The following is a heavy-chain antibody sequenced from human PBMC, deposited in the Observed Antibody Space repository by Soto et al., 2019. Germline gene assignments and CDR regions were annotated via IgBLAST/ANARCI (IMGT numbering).Heavy chain of an antibody. CDR1: GDTFSFYS. CDR3: ATNYGSGYRAFDY. D-gene: IGHD3-10*01. V-gene: IGHV1-69*02. J-gene: IGHJ4*02. CDR2: INPILSVS. Sequence: SVKVSCKASGDTFSFYSINWVRQAPGLGLEWMGRINPILSVSNYAQKFQGRVTITADKSTSTAYMELSSLRSEDTAMYYCATNYGSGYRAFDYWGQGALVTVS.